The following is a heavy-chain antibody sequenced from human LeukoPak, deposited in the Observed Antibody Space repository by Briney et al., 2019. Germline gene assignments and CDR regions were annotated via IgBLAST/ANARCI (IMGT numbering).Heavy chain of an antibody. D-gene: IGHD5-12*01. CDR1: GDSISTYY. CDR3: ARVRRSGYDLNPPYFDL. CDR2: IYYTGIS. Sequence: SETLSLTCSVSGDSISTYYWSWIRQAPGKGLEWIGYIYYTGISTYNPSLESRVTISIDTSKNQFSLRLNSVTAADTAVYYCARVRRSGYDLNPPYFDLWGQGTLVTVSS. V-gene: IGHV4-59*01. J-gene: IGHJ4*02.